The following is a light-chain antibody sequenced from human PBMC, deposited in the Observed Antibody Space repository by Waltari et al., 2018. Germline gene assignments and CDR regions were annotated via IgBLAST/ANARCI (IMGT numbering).Light chain of an antibody. CDR1: PSLVHSDGNTY. Sequence: DVVMTQSLLSLPVPLVQPDSISCQPSPSLVHSDGNTYLNWFHQRPGQSPRRLIYKVSNRDSGVPDRFSGSGSGTDFTLKISRVEADDVGVYYCMQATHWPALTFGGGTKVEIK. V-gene: IGKV2-30*02. CDR2: KVS. CDR3: MQATHWPALT. J-gene: IGKJ4*01.